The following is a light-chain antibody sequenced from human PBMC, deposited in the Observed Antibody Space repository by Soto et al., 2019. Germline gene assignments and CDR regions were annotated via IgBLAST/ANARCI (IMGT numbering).Light chain of an antibody. V-gene: IGLV1-47*01. Sequence: QSVLTQPPSASGTPGQRVTISCSGSSSNIGSNYVYWYQQLPGTATKLLIYRNNQRPSGVPDRFSGSKSGTSASLAISGLRSEVEADYYCAAWDDSLSALYVFGTGTKLTVL. J-gene: IGLJ1*01. CDR3: AAWDDSLSALYV. CDR2: RNN. CDR1: SSNIGSNY.